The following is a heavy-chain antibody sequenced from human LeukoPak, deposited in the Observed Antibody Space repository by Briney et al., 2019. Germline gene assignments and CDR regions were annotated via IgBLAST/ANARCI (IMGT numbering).Heavy chain of an antibody. D-gene: IGHD3-10*01. CDR2: IYYSGST. J-gene: IGHJ4*02. CDR1: GGSISSSSYY. V-gene: IGHV4-39*01. CDR3: ARITPMIRGEIDY. Sequence: SETLSLTCTVSGGSISSSSYYWGWIRQPPGKGLEWIGSIYYSGSTYYNPSLKSRVTISVDTSKNQFSLKLSSVTAADTAVYYCARITPMIRGEIDYWGQGTLVTVSS.